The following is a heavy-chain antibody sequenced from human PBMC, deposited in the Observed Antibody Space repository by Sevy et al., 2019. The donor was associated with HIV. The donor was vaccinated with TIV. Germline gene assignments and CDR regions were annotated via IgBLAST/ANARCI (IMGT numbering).Heavy chain of an antibody. CDR3: ATDTAMVGKFDP. D-gene: IGHD5-18*01. CDR1: GYTFTSYY. CDR2: INPSGGST. J-gene: IGHJ5*02. V-gene: IGHV1-46*01. Sequence: VSVKVSCKASGYTFTSYYMHWVRQAPGQGLEWMGIINPSGGSTSYAQKFQGRVTMTRDTSTSTVYMELSSLRSEDTAVYYCATDTAMVGKFDPWGQGTLVTVSS.